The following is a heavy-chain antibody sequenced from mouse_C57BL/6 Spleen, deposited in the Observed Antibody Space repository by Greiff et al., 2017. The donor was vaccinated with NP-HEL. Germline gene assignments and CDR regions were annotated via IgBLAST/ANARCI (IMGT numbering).Heavy chain of an antibody. CDR2: IWSGGST. V-gene: IGHV2-2*01. Sequence: QVQLKQSGPGLVQPSQSLSITCTVSGFSLTSYGVHWVRQSPGKGLEWLGVIWSGGSTDYNAAFITRLSISKDNAKSQVFFNMNSLQADDTARYYCAREGNLDYASFDYWGQGTTLTVSS. D-gene: IGHD2-4*01. CDR3: AREGNLDYASFDY. J-gene: IGHJ2*01. CDR1: GFSLTSYG.